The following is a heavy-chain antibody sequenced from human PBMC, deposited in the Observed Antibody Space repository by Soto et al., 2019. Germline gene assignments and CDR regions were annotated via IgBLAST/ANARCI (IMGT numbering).Heavy chain of an antibody. D-gene: IGHD6-6*01. CDR3: ARGGSSSDNGMDV. J-gene: IGHJ6*02. CDR2: ISSRSYTI. CDR1: GFSFSTYS. Sequence: EVQLVESGGGLVQPGGSLRLSCAASGFSFSTYSMNWVRQAPGKGLEWVSYISSRSYTIYYVDSVKGRFTISRDKAKNSLYLQMKSLRDEDTAVYYCARGGSSSDNGMDVWGQGTTVTVSS. V-gene: IGHV3-48*02.